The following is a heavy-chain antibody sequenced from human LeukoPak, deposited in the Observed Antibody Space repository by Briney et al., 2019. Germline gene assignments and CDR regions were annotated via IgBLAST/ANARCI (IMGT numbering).Heavy chain of an antibody. V-gene: IGHV3-30*04. D-gene: IGHD1-26*01. J-gene: IGHJ1*01. CDR3: ARRNSGSYYEYFQH. CDR1: GFTFSSYA. CDR2: ISYDGSNK. Sequence: PGGSLRLSCAASGFTFSSYAMHWVRQAPGKGLEWAAVISYDGSNKYYADSVKGRFTISRDNSKNTLYLQMNSLRAEDTAVYYCARRNSGSYYEYFQHWGQGTLVTVSS.